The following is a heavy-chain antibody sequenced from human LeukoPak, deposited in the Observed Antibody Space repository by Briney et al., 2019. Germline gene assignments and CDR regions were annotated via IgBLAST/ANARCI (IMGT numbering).Heavy chain of an antibody. CDR1: GYTFTGYY. J-gene: IGHJ3*02. Sequence: GASVKVSCKASGYTFTGYYMHWVRQAPGQGLEWMGWINPNSGGTNYAQKFQGRVTMTRDTSISTAYMELSRLRSDDTAVYYCARPGWGGSSSWYGDAFDIWGQGTMVTVSS. D-gene: IGHD6-13*01. CDR3: ARPGWGGSSSWYGDAFDI. CDR2: INPNSGGT. V-gene: IGHV1-2*02.